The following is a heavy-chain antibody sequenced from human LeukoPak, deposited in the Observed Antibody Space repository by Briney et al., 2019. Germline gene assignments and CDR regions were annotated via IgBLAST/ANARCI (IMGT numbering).Heavy chain of an antibody. J-gene: IGHJ4*02. CDR1: GGSISSYY. V-gene: IGHV4-59*08. CDR3: ARSPPTVLYGDYVYFDY. Sequence: PSETLSLTCTVSGGSISSYYWSWIRQPPGKGLEWIGYIYYSGSTNYNPSLKSRVTISVDTSKNQFSLKLSSVTAADTAVYYCARSPPTVLYGDYVYFDYWGQGTLVTVSS. D-gene: IGHD4-17*01. CDR2: IYYSGST.